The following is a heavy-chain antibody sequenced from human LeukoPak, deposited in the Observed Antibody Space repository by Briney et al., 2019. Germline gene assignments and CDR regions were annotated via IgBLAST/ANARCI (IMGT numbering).Heavy chain of an antibody. V-gene: IGHV3-21*01. D-gene: IGHD6-19*01. Sequence: GGSLRLSCAATGFTFSSYSMNWVRQAPGKGLECVSSISSSSSYIYYADSVKGRFTISRDNAMNSLYLQMNSLRAEDTAVYYCAMDGLRGFIAVAGEGYFQHLGQGTLVTVSS. CDR2: ISSSSSYI. CDR3: AMDGLRGFIAVAGEGYFQH. CDR1: GFTFSSYS. J-gene: IGHJ1*01.